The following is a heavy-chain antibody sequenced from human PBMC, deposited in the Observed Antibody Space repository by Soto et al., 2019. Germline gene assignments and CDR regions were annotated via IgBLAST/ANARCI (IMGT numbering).Heavy chain of an antibody. V-gene: IGHV4-31*03. CDR2: IYYSGST. CDR3: ARLEMATISTKPEYFDY. D-gene: IGHD5-12*01. J-gene: IGHJ4*02. Sequence: SETLSLTCTVSGESISSGGYYWSWIRQHPGKGLERIGYIYYSGSTHYNPSLKSRVTISVDTSENQFSLKLSSVTAADTAVYYCARLEMATISTKPEYFDYWGQGTLVTVSS. CDR1: GESISSGGYY.